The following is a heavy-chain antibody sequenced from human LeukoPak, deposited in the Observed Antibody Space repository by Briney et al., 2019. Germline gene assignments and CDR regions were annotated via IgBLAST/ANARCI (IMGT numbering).Heavy chain of an antibody. D-gene: IGHD5-18*01. Sequence: SETLSLTCTVSGGSISSYYWSWIRQPPGKGLEWIGYIYYSGSTNYNPSLKSRVTIPVDTSKNQFSLKLSSVTAADTAVYYCASSARFGYSYGLNWFDPWGQGTLVTVSS. CDR2: IYYSGST. J-gene: IGHJ5*02. V-gene: IGHV4-59*12. CDR1: GGSISSYY. CDR3: ASSARFGYSYGLNWFDP.